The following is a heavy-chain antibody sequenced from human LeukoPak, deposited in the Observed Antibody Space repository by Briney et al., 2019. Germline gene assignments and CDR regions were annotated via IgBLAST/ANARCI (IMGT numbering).Heavy chain of an antibody. CDR3: AREDYTNWFDP. CDR1: GGSISSGDYY. J-gene: IGHJ5*02. D-gene: IGHD3-3*01. Sequence: SETLSLTCTVSGGSISSGDYYWSWIRQPPGKGLEWIGYIYYSGSTYYNPSLKSRVTISVATSKNQFSLKLSSVTAADTAVYYCAREDYTNWFDPWGQGTLVTVSS. V-gene: IGHV4-30-4*01. CDR2: IYYSGST.